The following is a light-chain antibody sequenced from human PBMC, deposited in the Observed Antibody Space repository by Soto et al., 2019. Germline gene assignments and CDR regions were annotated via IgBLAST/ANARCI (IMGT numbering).Light chain of an antibody. CDR3: SSYTGGSTSYV. CDR2: DVS. Sequence: QSALTQPASVSGSPGQSITISCTGTSSDVGAYKYVSWHQQHPGKAPKLMIYDVSDRPSGVSDRFSGSKSGNTASLTISGLHAEDEADYYCSSYTGGSTSYVFGTGTKLTVL. V-gene: IGLV2-14*03. CDR1: SSDVGAYKY. J-gene: IGLJ1*01.